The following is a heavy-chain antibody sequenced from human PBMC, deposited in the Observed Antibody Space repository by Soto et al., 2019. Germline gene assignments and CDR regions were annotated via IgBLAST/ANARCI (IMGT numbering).Heavy chain of an antibody. J-gene: IGHJ5*02. D-gene: IGHD4-17*01. CDR3: AKPTVTTPPGFDP. CDR2: ISGGGNSK. Sequence: GGSLSLSCVASGFPFTNFPMNWVRQSPGKGLEWVSAISGGGNSKWYADYVRGRFTISRDNSKNTVYLQMNSLSVEDTGIYYCAKPTVTTPPGFDPWGQGTLVTVSS. CDR1: GFPFTNFP. V-gene: IGHV3-23*01.